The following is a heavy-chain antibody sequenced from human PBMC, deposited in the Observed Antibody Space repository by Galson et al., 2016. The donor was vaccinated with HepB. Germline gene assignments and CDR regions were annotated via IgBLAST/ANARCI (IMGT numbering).Heavy chain of an antibody. V-gene: IGHV4-39*07. J-gene: IGHJ6*02. CDR2: IYHGGTT. D-gene: IGHD6-19*01. Sequence: ETLSLTCTASGDSVSSSSYYWGWIRQSPGKGLEWIGNIYHGGTTKNNPSLKSRVTISVDTSKNQFSLKLSSVTAADTAVYYCARDDSGGWYGFHYGMDVWGQGTTVTVSS. CDR1: GDSVSSSSYY. CDR3: ARDDSGGWYGFHYGMDV.